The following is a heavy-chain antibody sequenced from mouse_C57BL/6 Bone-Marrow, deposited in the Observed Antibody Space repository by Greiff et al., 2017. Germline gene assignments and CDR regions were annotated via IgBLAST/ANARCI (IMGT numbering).Heavy chain of an antibody. D-gene: IGHD1-1*01. CDR3: ARWGGSSPFDY. V-gene: IGHV1-54*01. Sequence: QVHVKQSGAELVRPGTSVKVSCKASGYAFTNYLIEWVKQRPGPGLEWIGVINPGSGGTNYNEKFKGKATLTADKSSSTAYMQLSSLTSEDSAVYFCARWGGSSPFDYWGQGTTLTGSS. CDR2: INPGSGGT. J-gene: IGHJ2*01. CDR1: GYAFTNYL.